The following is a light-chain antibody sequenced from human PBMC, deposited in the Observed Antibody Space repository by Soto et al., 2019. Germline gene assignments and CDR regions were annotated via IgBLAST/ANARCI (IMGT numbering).Light chain of an antibody. Sequence: EIVLTQSPGTLSLSLGERATLSCRASQSVNSGYLVWYQQKPGQAPRLLIYGASTRATGIPDRFSKSGSGTDFTLTISRLEPEDFAVYYCQHYGSSPTFGQRTRLEIK. CDR3: QHYGSSPT. CDR2: GAS. CDR1: QSVNSGY. V-gene: IGKV3-20*01. J-gene: IGKJ5*01.